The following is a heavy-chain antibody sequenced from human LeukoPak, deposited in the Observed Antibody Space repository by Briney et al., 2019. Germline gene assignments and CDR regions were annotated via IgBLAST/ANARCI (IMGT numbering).Heavy chain of an antibody. CDR3: ARPSLPEGGYFDY. J-gene: IGHJ4*02. Sequence: ASVKVSCKASGYTFTSYDINWVRQATGQGLEWMGWMNPNSGNTGYAQKFQGRVIITRNTSISTAYMELSSLRSEDTAVYYCARPSLPEGGYFDYWGQGTLVTVSS. V-gene: IGHV1-8*03. CDR2: MNPNSGNT. D-gene: IGHD3-16*01. CDR1: GYTFTSYD.